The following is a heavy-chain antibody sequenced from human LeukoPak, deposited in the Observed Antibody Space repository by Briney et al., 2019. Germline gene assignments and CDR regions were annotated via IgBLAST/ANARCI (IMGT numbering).Heavy chain of an antibody. Sequence: GRSLRLSCAASGFTFDDYAMHWVRQAPGKGLEWVSGISWNSGSIGYADSVKGRFTISRDNTKNSLYLQVNSLRAEDTAVYYCARSGVVVPAAPVRFDPWGQGTLVTVSS. CDR3: ARSGVVVPAAPVRFDP. CDR1: GFTFDDYA. J-gene: IGHJ5*02. CDR2: ISWNSGSI. D-gene: IGHD2-2*01. V-gene: IGHV3-9*01.